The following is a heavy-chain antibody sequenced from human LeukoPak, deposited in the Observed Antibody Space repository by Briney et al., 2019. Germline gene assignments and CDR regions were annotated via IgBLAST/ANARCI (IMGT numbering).Heavy chain of an antibody. CDR3: ARDSRDLEDNYYYMDV. D-gene: IGHD2-21*01. CDR1: GGTFYSNV. Sequence: SLKVSCKASGGTFYSNVFTWVRQAPGQGLEWMGETNPITGSPNYAQKFQGRFSISTDESTSTFYMELRSLRSEDTAVYYCARDSRDLEDNYYYMDVWGKGTTVTVSS. J-gene: IGHJ6*03. V-gene: IGHV1-69*05. CDR2: TNPITGSP.